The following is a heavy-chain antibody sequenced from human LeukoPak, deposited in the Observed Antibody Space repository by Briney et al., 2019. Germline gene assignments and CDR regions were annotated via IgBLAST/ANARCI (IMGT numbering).Heavy chain of an antibody. CDR3: ARHYGDYMNYYYYYGMDV. Sequence: SETPSLTCTVSGGSISSSRYSWGWIRQPPGKGLEWIGSIYYSGSTYYNPSLKSRVTISVDTSKNQLSLKLSSVTAADTAVYYCARHYGDYMNYYYYYGMDVWGQGTTVTVSS. D-gene: IGHD4-17*01. CDR2: IYYSGST. CDR1: GGSISSSRYS. V-gene: IGHV4-39*01. J-gene: IGHJ6*02.